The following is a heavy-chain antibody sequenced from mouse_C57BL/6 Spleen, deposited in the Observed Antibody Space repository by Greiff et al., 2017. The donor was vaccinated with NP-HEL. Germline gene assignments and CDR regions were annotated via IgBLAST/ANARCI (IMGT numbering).Heavy chain of an antibody. CDR1: GFSLTSYG. V-gene: IGHV2-2*01. J-gene: IGHJ4*01. CDR2: IWSGGST. CDR3: ARNRYVLYAMDY. D-gene: IGHD2-14*01. Sequence: VKLVESGPGLVQPSQSLSITCTVSGFSLTSYGVHWVRQSPGKGLEWLGVIWSGGSTDYNAAFISRLSISKDNSKSQVFFKMNSLQADDTAIYYCARNRYVLYAMDYWGQGTSVTVSS.